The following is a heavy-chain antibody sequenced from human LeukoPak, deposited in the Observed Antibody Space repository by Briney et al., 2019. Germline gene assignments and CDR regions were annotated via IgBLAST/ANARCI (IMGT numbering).Heavy chain of an antibody. CDR2: IIPILGIA. V-gene: IGHV1-69*04. D-gene: IGHD2-2*01. CDR1: GGTFSSYA. J-gene: IGHJ6*03. Sequence: ASVKVSCKASGGTFSSYAISWVRQAPGQGLEWMGRIIPILGIANYAQKFQGRVTITADKSTSTAYMELSSLRSEDTAVYYCARGVYNRGYCSSTSCSEPLMDVWGKGTTVTVSS. CDR3: ARGVYNRGYCSSTSCSEPLMDV.